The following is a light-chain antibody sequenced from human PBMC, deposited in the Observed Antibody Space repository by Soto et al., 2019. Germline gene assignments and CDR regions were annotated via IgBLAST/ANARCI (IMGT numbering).Light chain of an antibody. CDR2: GAS. CDR3: QQLHSYPIT. J-gene: IGKJ5*01. V-gene: IGKV1-9*01. CDR1: QGMSTY. Sequence: LSQSPSFVSASVGDRVTISCRASQGMSTYVAWYQQKPGKAPKLLIYGASTLQSVVPSRFSGSESGAEFTLTISSLQPEDFATYYCQQLHSYPITFGQGTRLENK.